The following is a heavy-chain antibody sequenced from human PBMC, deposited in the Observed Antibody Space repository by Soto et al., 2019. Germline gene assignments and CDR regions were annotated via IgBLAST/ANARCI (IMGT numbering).Heavy chain of an antibody. D-gene: IGHD1-1*01. J-gene: IGHJ4*02. CDR2: IYYSGST. CDR1: GGSISSNSFY. CDR3: ARRNSLRLRSSHFDY. Sequence: SETLSLTCIVSGGSISSNSFYWDWIRQPPGKGLEWIGSIYYSGSTYYNPSLKSRVTISVDTSKNQFSLNLSSVTAADAAVFYCARRNSLRLRSSHFDYWGQGTLVTVSA. V-gene: IGHV4-39*01.